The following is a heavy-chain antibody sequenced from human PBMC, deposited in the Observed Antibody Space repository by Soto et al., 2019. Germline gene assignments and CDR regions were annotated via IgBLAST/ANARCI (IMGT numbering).Heavy chain of an antibody. CDR1: VGSISSSSYY. CDR3: ARQDRYRFEP. V-gene: IGHV4-39*01. D-gene: IGHD1-20*01. CDR2: IYYSGST. J-gene: IGHJ5*02. Sequence: XETLSLTCTFSVGSISSSSYYWGWIRQPPGKGLEWIGSIYYSGSTYYNPSLKSRVTISVDTSKNQFSLKLSSVTAADTAVYYCARQDRYRFEPWGQGTLVSVSS.